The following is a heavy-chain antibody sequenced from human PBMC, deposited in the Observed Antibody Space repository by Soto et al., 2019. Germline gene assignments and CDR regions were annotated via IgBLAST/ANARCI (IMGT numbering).Heavy chain of an antibody. CDR3: ARGRSASSDFDS. Sequence: EVQLVESGGGLVQPGGSLRLSCAASGFTVSTYYMNWVRQAPGGGLEWVSVVYSGCTTYYADSVRGRFTISRDNSKSTLFLQMNSLRAEDTAVYYCARGRSASSDFDSWGQGTLVTVSS. D-gene: IGHD3-10*01. V-gene: IGHV3-66*01. J-gene: IGHJ4*02. CDR2: VYSGCTT. CDR1: GFTVSTYY.